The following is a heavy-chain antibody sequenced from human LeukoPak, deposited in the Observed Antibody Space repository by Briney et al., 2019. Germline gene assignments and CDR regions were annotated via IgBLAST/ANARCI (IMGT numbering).Heavy chain of an antibody. CDR2: FDPEDGET. J-gene: IGHJ4*02. Sequence: GASVTVSCKVSGYTLTELSMHWVRQAPGKGREWMGGFDPEDGETIYAQKFQGRVTMTEDTSTDTAYMELSSLRSEDTAVYYCVSSSCDTRYDSSGYYPGLFDYWGQGTLVTVSS. D-gene: IGHD3-22*01. CDR3: VSSSCDTRYDSSGYYPGLFDY. V-gene: IGHV1-24*01. CDR1: GYTLTELS.